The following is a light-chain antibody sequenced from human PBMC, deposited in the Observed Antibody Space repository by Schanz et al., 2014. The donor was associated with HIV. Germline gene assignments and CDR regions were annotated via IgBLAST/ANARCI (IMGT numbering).Light chain of an antibody. CDR1: SSDVGGYNY. Sequence: QSALTQPASVSGSPGQSITISCTGTSSDVGGYNYVSWYQHHPGKAPKLMIYDVINRPSGVSNRFSGSKSGNTASLTISGLQAEDEADYYCSSYTSSSTYAFGTGTKLTVL. J-gene: IGLJ1*01. CDR2: DVI. CDR3: SSYTSSSTYA. V-gene: IGLV2-14*03.